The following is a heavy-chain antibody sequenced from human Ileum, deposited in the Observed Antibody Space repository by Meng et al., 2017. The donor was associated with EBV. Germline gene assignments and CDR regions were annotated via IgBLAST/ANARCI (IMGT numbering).Heavy chain of an antibody. J-gene: IGHJ4*02. CDR2: IYYSGST. Sequence: QGHRQESGPGWVKPYQTLSLPCTVSGDSFNSPDYYWSWIRQPPEKGLEWIGYIYYSGSTYYNPSLKSRVSISGDTSNKQFSLKLTSVTAADTAVYYCARSPYSGSALPFFDYWGQGSLVTVSS. D-gene: IGHD1-26*01. CDR1: GDSFNSPDYY. CDR3: ARSPYSGSALPFFDY. V-gene: IGHV4-30-4*01.